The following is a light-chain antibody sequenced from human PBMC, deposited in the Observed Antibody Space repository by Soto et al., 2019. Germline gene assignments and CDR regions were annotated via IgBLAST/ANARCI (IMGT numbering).Light chain of an antibody. Sequence: EIVLTPSPGTLSFSARESATLSVSSSQSGSSTYLAWYQQKPGQAPRLLIYGASSRATGIPDRFSGSGSGTDFTLTISRLEPEDFAIYYCQQYGSSPYTFGQGTKVDIK. CDR2: GAS. J-gene: IGKJ2*01. CDR1: QSGSSTY. V-gene: IGKV3-20*01. CDR3: QQYGSSPYT.